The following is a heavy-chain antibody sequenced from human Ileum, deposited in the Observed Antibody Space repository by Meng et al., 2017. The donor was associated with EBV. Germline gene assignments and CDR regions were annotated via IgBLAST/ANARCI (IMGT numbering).Heavy chain of an antibody. J-gene: IGHJ4*02. D-gene: IGHD2-15*01. Sequence: QLQLQESGPGLMKPSETRSLTCTVSGGSISSYYWSWIRQPPGKGLEWIGYIYYSGSTNYNPSLKSRVTISVDTSKNQFSLNLSSVTAADTAVYYCARGGWSLDYWGQGTLVTVSS. CDR2: IYYSGST. CDR1: GGSISSYY. CDR3: ARGGWSLDY. V-gene: IGHV4-59*08.